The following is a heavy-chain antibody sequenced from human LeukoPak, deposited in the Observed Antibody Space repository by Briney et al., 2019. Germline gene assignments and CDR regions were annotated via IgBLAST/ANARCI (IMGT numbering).Heavy chain of an antibody. Sequence: GGSLRLSCAASGFTFSSYAMSWVRQAPGKGLEWVSVIGDSGGSTYYADSVKGRFTISRDNSKNTLYLQMNSLRAEDTAVYYCAKGAYSGSYSHLDYWGQGTLVTVSS. D-gene: IGHD1-26*01. CDR1: GFTFSSYA. J-gene: IGHJ4*02. CDR3: AKGAYSGSYSHLDY. V-gene: IGHV3-23*01. CDR2: IGDSGGST.